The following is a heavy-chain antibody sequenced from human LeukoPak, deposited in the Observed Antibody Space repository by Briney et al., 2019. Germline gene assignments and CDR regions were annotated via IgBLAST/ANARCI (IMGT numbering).Heavy chain of an antibody. Sequence: GGSLRLSCAASGFTFSSYDMHWVRQATGKGLEWVSAIGTAGDTYYPGSVKGRFTISRENAKNSLYLQMNSLRAGDTAVYYCARSQRGSGYLFDYWGQGTLVTVSS. V-gene: IGHV3-13*01. J-gene: IGHJ4*02. CDR2: IGTAGDT. CDR3: ARSQRGSGYLFDY. CDR1: GFTFSSYD. D-gene: IGHD3-22*01.